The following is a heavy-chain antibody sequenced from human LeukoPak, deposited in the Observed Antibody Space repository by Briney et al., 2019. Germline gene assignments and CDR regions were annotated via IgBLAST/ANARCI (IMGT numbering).Heavy chain of an antibody. CDR2: IKEDGSET. Sequence: GGSLRLSCAASGFVLSNSWMGWVRLAPGKGLEWVAHIKEDGSETYYVDSVKGRFTISRDNAKNSLDLQMSSLRDEDTAVYYCARRKEVQTTFDYWGQGTLVTVSS. CDR3: ARRKEVQTTFDY. D-gene: IGHD4/OR15-4a*01. J-gene: IGHJ4*02. CDR1: GFVLSNSW. V-gene: IGHV3-7*01.